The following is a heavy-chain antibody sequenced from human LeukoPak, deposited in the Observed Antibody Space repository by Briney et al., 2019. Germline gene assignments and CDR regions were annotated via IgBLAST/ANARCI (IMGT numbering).Heavy chain of an antibody. J-gene: IGHJ6*03. V-gene: IGHV3-7*01. CDR1: GFTFSSYW. CDR2: IKQDGSEK. CDR3: GRLGDYYYYYMDV. Sequence: GGSLRLSCAASGFTFSSYWMSWVRQAPGKGLEWVANIKQDGSEKYYVDSVKGRFTISRDNAKNSLYLQMNSLRAEDTAVYYCGRLGDYYYYYMDVWGKGTTVTVSS. D-gene: IGHD6-25*01.